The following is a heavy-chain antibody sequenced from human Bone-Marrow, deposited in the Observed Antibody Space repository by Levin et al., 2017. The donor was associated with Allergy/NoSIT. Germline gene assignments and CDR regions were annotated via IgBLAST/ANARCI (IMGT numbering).Heavy chain of an antibody. D-gene: IGHD6-13*01. CDR3: AKDVVFGTSSWSLDF. CDR1: GFSFRSFG. J-gene: IGHJ4*02. Sequence: QPGGSLRLSCAASGFSFRSFGMHWVRQAPGKGLEWVAVISYDGSDKYYADSVKGRFTISRDNSKNTLYLQMNSLRGEDAAVYYCAKDVVFGTSSWSLDFWGQGTLVTVSS. CDR2: ISYDGSDK. V-gene: IGHV3-30*18.